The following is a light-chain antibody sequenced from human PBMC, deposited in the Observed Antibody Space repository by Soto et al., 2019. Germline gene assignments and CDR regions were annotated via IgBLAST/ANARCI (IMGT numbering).Light chain of an antibody. V-gene: IGKV3-20*01. CDR2: GAS. Sequence: ENVLTQSPGTLSXSPXXXXXXSCRASQNVDNNFLAWYQHKPGQPPRLLIFGASIRAAAIPERLSGSGSGTDFTLSISRLEPEDFVVYPCQQYGSLPYTFGQGTKLDI. CDR3: QQYGSLPYT. J-gene: IGKJ2*01. CDR1: QNVDNNF.